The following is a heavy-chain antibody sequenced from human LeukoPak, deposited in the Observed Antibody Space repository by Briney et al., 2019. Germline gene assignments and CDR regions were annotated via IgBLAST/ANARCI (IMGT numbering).Heavy chain of an antibody. D-gene: IGHD3-10*01. CDR1: GFTVSTTL. Sequence: PGGSLRLSCTVSGFTVSTTLMAWVRQAPGKGLEWVSLIYDDGRTVYADSVKGRFTISRDNAKNSLYLQMNSLRAEDTAVYYCARDWRHRDYGSGSLDYWGQGALVTVSS. V-gene: IGHV3-66*01. CDR3: ARDWRHRDYGSGSLDY. J-gene: IGHJ4*02. CDR2: IYDDGRT.